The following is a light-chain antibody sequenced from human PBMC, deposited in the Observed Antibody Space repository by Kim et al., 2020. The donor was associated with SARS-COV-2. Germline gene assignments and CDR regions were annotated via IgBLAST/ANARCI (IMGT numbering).Light chain of an antibody. V-gene: IGKV3-15*01. CDR1: QSVSSN. CDR3: QQYDKGLT. Sequence: LSVSPGERATLSCRASQSVSSNLAWYQQKPGQAPRLLIYDASTRATGIPARFSGSGSGTEFTLTISSLQSEDFAVYYCQQYDKGLTFGGGTKVEI. CDR2: DAS. J-gene: IGKJ4*01.